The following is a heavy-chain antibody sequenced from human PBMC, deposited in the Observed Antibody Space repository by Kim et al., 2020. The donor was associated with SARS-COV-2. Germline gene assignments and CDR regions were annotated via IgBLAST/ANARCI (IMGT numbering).Heavy chain of an antibody. Sequence: SETLSLTCTVSGGSISSYYWSWIRHPPGKGLEWIGYIYYSGSTNYNPALKIRVTISVDTSKNQFSLKLSSVTAADTAVYYCARAVGYGDSAFDYWGQGTLVTVSS. D-gene: IGHD5-18*01. J-gene: IGHJ4*02. CDR1: GGSISSYY. V-gene: IGHV4-59*01. CDR3: ARAVGYGDSAFDY. CDR2: IYYSGST.